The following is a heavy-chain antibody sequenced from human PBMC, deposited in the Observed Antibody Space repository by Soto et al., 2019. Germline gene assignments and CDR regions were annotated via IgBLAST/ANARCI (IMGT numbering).Heavy chain of an antibody. CDR2: ITGSGDST. J-gene: IGHJ3*02. D-gene: IGHD1-1*01. Sequence: GGSLRLSCAASGFTFAGYAMSWVRQAPGKGLEWVSGITGSGDSTYYADSVKGRFTNSRDNSKNTVFLEMNSLRAEDTAIYYCAKDRSGTRWNDAFGIWGQGTMVTVSS. V-gene: IGHV3-23*01. CDR1: GFTFAGYA. CDR3: AKDRSGTRWNDAFGI.